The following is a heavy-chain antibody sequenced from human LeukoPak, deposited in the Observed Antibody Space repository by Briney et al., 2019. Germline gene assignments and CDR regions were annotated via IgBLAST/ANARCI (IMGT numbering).Heavy chain of an antibody. D-gene: IGHD2-8*01. J-gene: IGHJ4*02. CDR1: GGSISTYY. CDR2: IYYSGGT. Sequence: SETLSLTCTVSGGSISTYYWSWIRQPPGKGLEWIGYIYYSGGTNYSPSLQSRVTISVDTSRNQFSLRLSSVTAADTAMYYCARSGTKTNGFDYWGQGTLVTVSS. CDR3: ARSGTKTNGFDY. V-gene: IGHV4-59*01.